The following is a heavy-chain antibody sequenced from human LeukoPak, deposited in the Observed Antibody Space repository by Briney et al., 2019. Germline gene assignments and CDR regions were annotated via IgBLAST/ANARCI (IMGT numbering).Heavy chain of an antibody. CDR3: ARPYGSGQYNWFDP. CDR1: GYTFTGYY. CDR2: INPNSGGT. V-gene: IGHV1-2*02. D-gene: IGHD3-10*01. J-gene: IGHJ5*02. Sequence: ASVKVSCKASGYTFTGYYIHWVRQAPGQELEWMGWINPNSGGTNYAQKFQGRVTMTRDTSISTAYMELSRLRSDDTAVYYCARPYGSGQYNWFDPWGQGTLVTVSS.